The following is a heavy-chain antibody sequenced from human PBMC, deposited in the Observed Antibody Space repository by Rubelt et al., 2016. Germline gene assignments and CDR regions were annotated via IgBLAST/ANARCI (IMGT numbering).Heavy chain of an antibody. CDR1: GFTFSSYA. D-gene: IGHD4-17*01. CDR2: ISGSGGST. Sequence: EVQLLESGGGLVQPGGSLRLSCAASGFTFSSYAMSWVRQAPGKGLEWVSAISGSGGSTYYADSVKGRVTITGDNSKNTLYRQMNSLRAEDTAVYYCAKVPIRTVTSTFDYWGQGTLVTVSS. J-gene: IGHJ4*02. V-gene: IGHV3-23*01. CDR3: AKVPIRTVTSTFDY.